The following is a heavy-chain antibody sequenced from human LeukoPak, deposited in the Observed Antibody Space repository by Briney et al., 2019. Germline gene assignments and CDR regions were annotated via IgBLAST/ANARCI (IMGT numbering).Heavy chain of an antibody. CDR1: GGSISCYY. CDR3: AREPPIAVAGTDAFDI. D-gene: IGHD6-19*01. Sequence: PSETLFLTCSVHGGSISCYYWSWIRQPAGKGLEWIGRIYANGSTNYNPSLKSLVTMSVDTSKNQYSLKLSSVTAADTAVYYCAREPPIAVAGTDAFDIWGQGTMVTVSS. V-gene: IGHV4-4*07. J-gene: IGHJ3*02. CDR2: IYANGST.